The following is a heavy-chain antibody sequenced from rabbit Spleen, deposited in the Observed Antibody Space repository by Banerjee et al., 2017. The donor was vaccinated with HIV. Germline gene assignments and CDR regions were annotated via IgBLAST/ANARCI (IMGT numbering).Heavy chain of an antibody. D-gene: IGHD1-1*01. CDR2: TYTGNNNP. CDR3: SRETSSSFSSWSMDL. CDR1: GFSFSNSYE. V-gene: IGHV1S45*01. J-gene: IGHJ6*01. Sequence: QEQLEESGGGLVQPVASLTVTCTASGFSFSNSYEMRWVRQAPGKGLEWISCTYTGNNNPYYSIWAKGRFPFSKTTSSTVTLQMPRLTATDTAIYFCSRETSSSFSSWSMDLWGPGTLVTVS.